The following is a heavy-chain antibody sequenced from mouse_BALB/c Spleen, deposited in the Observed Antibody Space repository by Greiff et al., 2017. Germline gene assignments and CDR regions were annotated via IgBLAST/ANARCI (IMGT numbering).Heavy chain of an antibody. CDR3: ARDDYEGDYYAMDY. Sequence: QVQLQQPGAELVKPGASVKMSCKASGYTFTSYNMHWVKQTPGQGLEWIGAIYPGNGDTSYNQKFKGKATLTADKSSSTAYMQLSSLTSEDSAVYYCARDDYEGDYYAMDYWGQGTSVTVSA. CDR1: GYTFTSYN. D-gene: IGHD2-4*01. J-gene: IGHJ4*01. V-gene: IGHV1-12*01. CDR2: IYPGNGDT.